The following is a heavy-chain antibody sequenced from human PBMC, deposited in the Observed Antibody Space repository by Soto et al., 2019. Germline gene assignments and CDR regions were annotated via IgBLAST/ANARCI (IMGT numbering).Heavy chain of an antibody. V-gene: IGHV4-31*03. J-gene: IGHJ4*02. CDR1: GGSISSGGYY. CDR2: IYYSGST. CDR3: ARGDYDILTGYYPRGPSVFDY. Sequence: PSETLSLTCTVSGGSISSGGYYWSWIRQHPGKGLEWIGYIYYSGSTYYNPSLKSRVTISVDTSKNQFSLKLSSVTAADTAVYYCARGDYDILTGYYPRGPSVFDYWGQGTLVTVSS. D-gene: IGHD3-9*01.